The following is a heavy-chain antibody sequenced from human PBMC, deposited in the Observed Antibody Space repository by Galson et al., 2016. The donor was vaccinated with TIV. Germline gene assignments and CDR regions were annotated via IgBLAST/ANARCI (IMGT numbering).Heavy chain of an antibody. CDR3: ARGVGATPYHYYGMDV. Sequence: SVKVSCKASGGTFNKYAISWVRQTPGQRLEWMGGIIPIFRTTNYAQRFQGRVTITADEFTSTAYMELSSLRSEDTAVYYCARGVGATPYHYYGMDVWGQGTTVTVSS. CDR2: IIPIFRTT. CDR1: GGTFNKYA. V-gene: IGHV1-69*13. D-gene: IGHD3-3*01. J-gene: IGHJ6*02.